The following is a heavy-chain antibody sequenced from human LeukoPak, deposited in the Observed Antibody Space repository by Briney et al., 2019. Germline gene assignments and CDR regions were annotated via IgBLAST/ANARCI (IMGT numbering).Heavy chain of an antibody. V-gene: IGHV1-69*05. CDR2: IIPIFGTA. Sequence: ASVKVFCKASGGTFSSYAISWVRQAPGQGLEWMGRIIPIFGTANYAQKFQGRVTITTDESTSTAYMELSSLRSEDTAVYYCARFRVTEAFDIWGQGTMVTVSS. CDR1: GGTFSSYA. D-gene: IGHD2-21*02. CDR3: ARFRVTEAFDI. J-gene: IGHJ3*02.